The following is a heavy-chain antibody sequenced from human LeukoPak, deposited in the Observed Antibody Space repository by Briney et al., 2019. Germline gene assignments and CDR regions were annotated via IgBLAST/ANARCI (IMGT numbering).Heavy chain of an antibody. CDR3: ARARARDGYNRYYFDY. CDR1: GGSISSYY. V-gene: IGHV4-59*08. CDR2: IYYSGST. D-gene: IGHD5-24*01. J-gene: IGHJ4*02. Sequence: SETLSLTCTVSGGSISSYYWGWIRQPPGKGLEWIGYIYYSGSTNYNPSLKSRVTISVDTSKNQFSLKLSSVTAADTAVYYCARARARDGYNRYYFDYWGQGTLVTVSS.